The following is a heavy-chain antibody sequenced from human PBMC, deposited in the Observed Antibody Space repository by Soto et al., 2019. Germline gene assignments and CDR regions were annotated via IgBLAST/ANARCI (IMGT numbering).Heavy chain of an antibody. J-gene: IGHJ3*02. CDR2: ISYDGSNK. V-gene: IGHV3-30*18. CDR1: GYTFSSYG. CDR3: AKDGNRGKSARGAFDI. D-gene: IGHD6-6*01. Sequence: PVSSLRLSCAASGYTFSSYGMHWVRQAPGKGLEWVAVISYDGSNKYYADSVKGRFTISRDNSKNTLYLQMNSLRAGDTAVYYCAKDGNRGKSARGAFDIWGQGTMVTVSS.